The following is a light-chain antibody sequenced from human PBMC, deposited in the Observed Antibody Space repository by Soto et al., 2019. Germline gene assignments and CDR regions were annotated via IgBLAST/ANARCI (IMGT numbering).Light chain of an antibody. CDR2: DVS. CDR3: CSYAGSYTFV. V-gene: IGLV2-11*01. J-gene: IGLJ1*01. Sequence: QSALTQPRSVSGSPGQSVTISCTGTSSDVGGYNYVSWYQQHPGKAPKLMIYDVSKRPSGVPDRFSGSKSGNTASLTISALQAEDEAEYYCCSYAGSYTFVFGTGTKVTVL. CDR1: SSDVGGYNY.